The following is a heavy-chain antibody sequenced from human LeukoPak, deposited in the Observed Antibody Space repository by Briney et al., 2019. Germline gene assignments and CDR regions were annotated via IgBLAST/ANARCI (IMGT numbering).Heavy chain of an antibody. D-gene: IGHD3-16*01. Sequence: GGSLRLSCAASGFSFSTYGMHWVRQAPGKGLEWVALIWNAGTNTYFADSVRGRFTISRDNSKNTLYLQMNSLRAEDTAVYYCAGDTPPGGDYYFDYWGQGTLVIVSS. J-gene: IGHJ4*02. CDR1: GFSFSTYG. CDR3: AGDTPPGGDYYFDY. V-gene: IGHV3-33*01. CDR2: IWNAGTNT.